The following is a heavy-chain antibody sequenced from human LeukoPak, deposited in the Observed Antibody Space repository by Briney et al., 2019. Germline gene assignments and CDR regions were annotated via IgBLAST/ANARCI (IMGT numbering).Heavy chain of an antibody. Sequence: GESLKISCKGSGYSFTSYWISWVRQMPGKGLEWMGKIDPSDSYTNHSPSFQGHVTISADRSISTAYLQWSSLKASDTAMYYCARHHSSIWAPFDYWGQGTLVTVSS. J-gene: IGHJ4*02. CDR3: ARHHSSIWAPFDY. D-gene: IGHD6-13*01. CDR2: IDPSDSYT. CDR1: GYSFTSYW. V-gene: IGHV5-10-1*01.